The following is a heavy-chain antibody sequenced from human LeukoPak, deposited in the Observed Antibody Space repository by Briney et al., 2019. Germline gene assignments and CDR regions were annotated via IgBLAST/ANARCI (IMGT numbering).Heavy chain of an antibody. CDR3: ARSQYSGSCSEY. J-gene: IGHJ4*02. V-gene: IGHV3-74*01. CDR2: ISTGGTTT. CDR1: GFTFRSYW. D-gene: IGHD1-26*01. Sequence: GWSLTLSCLVSGFTFRSYWRHWVRQAPGKGLIGVTRISTGGTTTGYSDYVKVRFTISRDNDKNKLYLQVDSLGAEDMAVCYCARSQYSGSCSEYWGQGTLVTVSS.